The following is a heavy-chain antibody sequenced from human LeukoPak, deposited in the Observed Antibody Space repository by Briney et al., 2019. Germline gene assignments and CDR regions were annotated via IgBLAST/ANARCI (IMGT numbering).Heavy chain of an antibody. V-gene: IGHV1-46*01. J-gene: IGHJ4*02. CDR1: GYTFTSNY. CDR3: ARDQEGFDY. Sequence: ASVKVSCKASGYTFTSNYIHWVRRAPGQGLEWMGMIYPRDGSTSYAQKFQGRVTVTRDTSTSTVHMELSGLRSEDTAVYYCARDQEGFDYWGQGTLVTVSS. CDR2: IYPRDGST.